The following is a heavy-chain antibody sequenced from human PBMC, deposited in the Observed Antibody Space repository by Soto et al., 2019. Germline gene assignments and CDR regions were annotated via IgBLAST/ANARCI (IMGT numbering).Heavy chain of an antibody. Sequence: PSETLSLTCTVSGHSLSSGGYYWSWIRQHPGKGLEWVGYIYFTGSTLYNPSLKSRLAMSLDTSKNQFSLKLGSVTAADTAIYYCASDWGSSGWPNWGPGTLVTVSS. CDR1: GHSLSSGGYY. CDR2: IYFTGST. CDR3: ASDWGSSGWPN. D-gene: IGHD6-19*01. V-gene: IGHV4-31*03. J-gene: IGHJ4*02.